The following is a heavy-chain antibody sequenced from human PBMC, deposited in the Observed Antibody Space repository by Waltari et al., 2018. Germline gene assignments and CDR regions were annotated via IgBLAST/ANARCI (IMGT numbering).Heavy chain of an antibody. Sequence: EVQLLESGGGLVQPGGSLRLYCGASGFTFSRYAMSWVRQAAGKGLEWVSSISGSGGSTYYAGPVKGRFTISRDNSKNTLYLQMTSLRAEDTAVYYCAKARTDSSSWYWFDPWGQGTLVTVSS. CDR2: ISGSGGST. D-gene: IGHD6-13*01. CDR3: AKARTDSSSWYWFDP. CDR1: GFTFSRYA. V-gene: IGHV3-23*01. J-gene: IGHJ5*02.